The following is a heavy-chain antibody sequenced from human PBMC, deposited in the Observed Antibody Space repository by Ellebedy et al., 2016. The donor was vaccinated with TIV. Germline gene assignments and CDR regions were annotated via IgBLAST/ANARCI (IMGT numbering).Heavy chain of an antibody. CDR3: AANVDAVDY. D-gene: IGHD4/OR15-4a*01. CDR2: IKSKIDGGTA. V-gene: IGHV3-15*07. Sequence: GESLKISCAASGYTFHNAWMNWVRQAPGKGLEWVGRIKSKIDGGTADNAAPVKGRFTISRDDSKNTLYLQMSRPKTEDTAVYYCAANVDAVDYWGQGTLVTVSS. CDR1: GYTFHNAW. J-gene: IGHJ4*02.